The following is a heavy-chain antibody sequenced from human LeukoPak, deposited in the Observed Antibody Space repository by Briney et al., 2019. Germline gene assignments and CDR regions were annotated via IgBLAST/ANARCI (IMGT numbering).Heavy chain of an antibody. J-gene: IGHJ5*02. D-gene: IGHD3-10*01. CDR3: AGGPRESYYNWFDP. CDR2: INHSGSD. Sequence: SETLSLTCGVYGGSFSGYLWNWIRQPPGQGLEWFGNINHSGSDNYHPSLKSRVSISVDTSKNQVSLSLSSVTAADTAVYYCAGGPRESYYNWFDPWGQGTLVTVSS. CDR1: GGSFSGYL. V-gene: IGHV4-34*01.